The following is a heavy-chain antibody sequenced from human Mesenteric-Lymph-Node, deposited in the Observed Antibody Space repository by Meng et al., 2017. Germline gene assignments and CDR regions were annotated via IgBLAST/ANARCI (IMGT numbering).Heavy chain of an antibody. Sequence: LRPSGPLSRALVVYCAVFGVYFWSKIRQPPGQGLEWLGECNCSGHTTYNPSLKSRVTISVNTSKNQFYLKLRVVTTADTVEYYGARGGIRSYGYNAWFDPWGQGTLVTVSS. CDR3: ARGGIRSYGYNAWFDP. J-gene: IGHJ5*02. CDR1: CAVFGVYF. D-gene: IGHD5-18*01. V-gene: IGHV4-34*01. CDR2: CNCSGHT.